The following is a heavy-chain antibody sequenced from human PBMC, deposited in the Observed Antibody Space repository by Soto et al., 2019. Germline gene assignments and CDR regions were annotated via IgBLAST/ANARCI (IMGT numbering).Heavy chain of an antibody. CDR1: GFSFSRYG. CDR2: ISYDESTT. J-gene: IGHJ3*01. CDR3: SKAMIGSYDSDAFDV. Sequence: PGGSLRLSCAASGFSFSRYGIHWVRQAPGKGLEWVAVISYDESTTFYADSVKGRFTISRDNSKNTLFLQMNSLRPEDTAVYYCSKAMIGSYDSDAFDVWGQGTMVTGS. D-gene: IGHD3-22*01. V-gene: IGHV3-30*18.